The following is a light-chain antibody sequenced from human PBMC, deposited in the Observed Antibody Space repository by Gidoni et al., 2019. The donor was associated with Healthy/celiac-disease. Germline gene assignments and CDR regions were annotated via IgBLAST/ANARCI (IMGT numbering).Light chain of an antibody. CDR2: GAS. Sequence: EIVMTQSPATLAGSPGERATLSCRASHGVSSNLAWYQQKPGQAPRLLIDGASTRATGIPARFSGSGSGTEFTLTISSLQSEDFAVYYCQQYNNWPLTFGGGTKVEIK. V-gene: IGKV3-15*01. CDR1: HGVSSN. J-gene: IGKJ4*01. CDR3: QQYNNWPLT.